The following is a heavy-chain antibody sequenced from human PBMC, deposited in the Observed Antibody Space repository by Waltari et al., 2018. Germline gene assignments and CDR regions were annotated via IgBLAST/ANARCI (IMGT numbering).Heavy chain of an antibody. CDR3: ARHIRGYDNNLPLTWLDP. J-gene: IGHJ5*02. D-gene: IGHD4-4*01. CDR2: FYSSGST. CDR1: GGSINTYY. Sequence: QVQLQESGPGLVKPSETLSLTCTVSGGSINTYYWSWIRQPAGKGLEWIGRFYSSGSTNYNPSLKSRVTMSIATSRTLFSLNLSSVTAADTAVYYCARHIRGYDNNLPLTWLDPWGPGTLVTVSS. V-gene: IGHV4-4*07.